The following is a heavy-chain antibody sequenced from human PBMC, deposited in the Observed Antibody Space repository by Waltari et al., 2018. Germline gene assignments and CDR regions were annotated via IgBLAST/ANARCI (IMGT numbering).Heavy chain of an antibody. CDR3: ARDYGDYVSSLDY. V-gene: IGHV3-33*08. CDR2: IWYDGSNK. Sequence: QVQLVESGGGVVQPGRSLRLSCAASGFTFSSYGMHWVRQAPGKGLEWVAVIWYDGSNKYYADSVKGRFTISRDNSKNTLYLQMNSLRAEDTAVYYCARDYGDYVSSLDYWGQGTLVTVSS. D-gene: IGHD4-17*01. CDR1: GFTFSSYG. J-gene: IGHJ4*02.